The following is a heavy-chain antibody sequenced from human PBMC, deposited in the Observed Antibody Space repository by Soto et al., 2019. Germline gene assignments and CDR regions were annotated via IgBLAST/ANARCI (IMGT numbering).Heavy chain of an antibody. CDR3: ARHVGGRDYYYGIDV. CDR1: GYTFINYW. CDR2: IHPGDSDV. V-gene: IGHV5-51*07. Sequence: GESLKISCKASGYTFINYWIAWVHQMPGKGLEWMGIIHPGDSDVRYSPSFQGLVTFSADKSINTAYAQWSSLKASDTALYYCARHVGGRDYYYGIDVWGQGTTVTVSS. J-gene: IGHJ6*02.